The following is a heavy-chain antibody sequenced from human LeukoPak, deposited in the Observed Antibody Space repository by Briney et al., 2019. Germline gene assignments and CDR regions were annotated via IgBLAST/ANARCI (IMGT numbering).Heavy chain of an antibody. D-gene: IGHD2-21*02. Sequence: GSLRLSCAASGFTFSSYAMSWVRQAPGKGLEWVSAISGSGGSTYYADSVKGRFTISRDNSKNTLYLQMNSLRAEDTAVYYCAKRATYCGGDCYLFDYWGQGTLVTVSS. CDR3: AKRATYCGGDCYLFDY. CDR2: ISGSGGST. CDR1: GFTFSSYA. V-gene: IGHV3-23*01. J-gene: IGHJ4*02.